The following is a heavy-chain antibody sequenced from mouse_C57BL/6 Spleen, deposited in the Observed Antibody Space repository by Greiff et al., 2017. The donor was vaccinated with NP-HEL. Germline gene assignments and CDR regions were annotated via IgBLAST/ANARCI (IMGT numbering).Heavy chain of an antibody. D-gene: IGHD1-1*01. CDR2: IHPNSGST. CDR3: ARKVTVVATRFAY. J-gene: IGHJ3*01. V-gene: IGHV1-64*01. Sequence: QVQLKQPGAELVKPGASVKLSCKASGYTFTSYWMHWVKQRPGQGLEWIGMIHPNSGSTNYNEKFKSKATLTVDKSSSTAYMQLSSLTSEDSAVYYCARKVTVVATRFAYWGQGTLVTVSA. CDR1: GYTFTSYW.